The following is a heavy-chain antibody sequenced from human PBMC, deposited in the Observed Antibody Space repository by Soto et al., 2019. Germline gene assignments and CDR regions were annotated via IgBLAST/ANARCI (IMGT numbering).Heavy chain of an antibody. CDR3: VSLVVVTPINMDY. D-gene: IGHD2-21*02. CDR2: ISYDGSDK. CDR1: GFTFSRQN. V-gene: IGHV3-30*03. J-gene: IGHJ4*02. Sequence: QGPLVESGGGVVHPGRSLRLSCAASGFTFSRQNMHWVRQAPGKGLEWVAVISYDGSDKYYADSVRGRFTISRDNSKNTVFLQMTSLRPEDTAVYYCVSLVVVTPINMDYWGQGTLVTVSS.